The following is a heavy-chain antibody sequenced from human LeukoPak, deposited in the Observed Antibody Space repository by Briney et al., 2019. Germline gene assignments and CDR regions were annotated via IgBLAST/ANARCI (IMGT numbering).Heavy chain of an antibody. CDR2: IYYSGST. CDR3: AIGATIFGVVTNFDY. J-gene: IGHJ4*02. V-gene: IGHV4-59*01. CDR1: GGSISSYY. Sequence: PSETLSLTCTVSGGSISSYYWSWIRQPPGKRLEWIGYIYYSGSTNYNPSLKSRVTISVDTSKNQSSLKLSSVTAADTAVYYCAIGATIFGVVTNFDYWGQGTLVTVSS. D-gene: IGHD3-3*01.